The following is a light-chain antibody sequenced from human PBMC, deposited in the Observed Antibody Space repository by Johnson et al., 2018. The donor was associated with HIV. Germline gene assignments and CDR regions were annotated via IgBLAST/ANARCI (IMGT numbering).Light chain of an antibody. CDR3: GTWDSSLSVLYC. V-gene: IGLV1-51*02. Sequence: QSVLTQPPSVSAAPGQKVTISCSGSSSNIGNNYVSWYQQLPGTAPKLLIYENNKRPSGIPDRFSGSKSGTSATLGITGLQTGDEADYYCGTWDSSLSVLYCFGTGTKGTVL. CDR1: SSNIGNNY. CDR2: ENN. J-gene: IGLJ1*01.